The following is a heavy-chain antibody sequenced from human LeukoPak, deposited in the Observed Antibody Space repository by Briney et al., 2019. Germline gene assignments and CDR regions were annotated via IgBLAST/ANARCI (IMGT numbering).Heavy chain of an antibody. V-gene: IGHV3-33*01. CDR2: IWYDGSNK. J-gene: IGHJ6*02. Sequence: GGSLRLSCAASGFTFSSYGMHWVRQAPGKGLEWVAVIWYDGSNKYYADSVKGRFTISRDNSKNTLYLQMNSLRAEDTAVHYCARDRGQQLATYYYGMDVWGQGTTVTVSS. CDR3: ARDRGQQLATYYYGMDV. CDR1: GFTFSSYG. D-gene: IGHD6-13*01.